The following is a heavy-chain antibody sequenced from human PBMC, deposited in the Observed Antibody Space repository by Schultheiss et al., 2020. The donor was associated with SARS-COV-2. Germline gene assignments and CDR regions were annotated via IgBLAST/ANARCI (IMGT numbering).Heavy chain of an antibody. D-gene: IGHD3-22*01. V-gene: IGHV4-38-2*02. J-gene: IGHJ4*02. CDR3: ARDYYDTSGYAFDY. CDR1: GGSISSGYY. Sequence: SETLSLTCTVSGGSISSGYYWGWIRQPPGKGLEWIGNIYHSGSAYYNPSLKSRVTISVDTSKNQFSLKLSSVTAADTAVYYCARDYYDTSGYAFDYWGQGTLVTGSS. CDR2: IYHSGSA.